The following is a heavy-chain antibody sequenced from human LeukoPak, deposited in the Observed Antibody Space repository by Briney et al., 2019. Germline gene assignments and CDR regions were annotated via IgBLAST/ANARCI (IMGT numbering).Heavy chain of an antibody. Sequence: PSETLSLTCTVSGYSITSAYYWGWIRQPAGKGLEWIGRIYTSGSTNYNPSLKSRVTMSVDTSKNQFSLKLSSVTAADTAVYYCARLTPALGDYVWGSYRYTWFDPWGQGTLVTVSS. J-gene: IGHJ5*02. CDR2: IYTSGST. D-gene: IGHD3-16*02. CDR1: GYSITSAYY. CDR3: ARLTPALGDYVWGSYRYTWFDP. V-gene: IGHV4-4*07.